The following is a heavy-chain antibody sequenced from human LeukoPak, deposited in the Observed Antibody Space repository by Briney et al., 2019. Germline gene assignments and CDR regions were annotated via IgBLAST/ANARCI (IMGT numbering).Heavy chain of an antibody. V-gene: IGHV4-38-2*01. CDR1: GFRISRTHF. D-gene: IGHD6-19*01. Sequence: SETLSLTCVVSGFRISRTHFWGWIRQAPGKEMERLGSVFHTGITYYNPSVRGRVTISVDTSNNQFSLNLYSATAADTAVYYCARVAAGNTMFDFWGRGTLVAVSS. J-gene: IGHJ4*02. CDR2: VFHTGIT. CDR3: ARVAAGNTMFDF.